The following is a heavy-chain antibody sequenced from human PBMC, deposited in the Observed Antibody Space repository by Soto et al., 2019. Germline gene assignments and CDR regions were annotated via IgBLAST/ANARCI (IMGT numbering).Heavy chain of an antibody. D-gene: IGHD1-26*01. CDR2: IGGRGRDT. CDR1: GFTFSSHA. CDR3: AILGGTYYAFDV. V-gene: IGHV3-23*01. Sequence: VQLLESGGGLVQPGGSLRLSCAASGFTFSSHALGWVRQAPGTGLEWVSAIGGRGRDTYYAASMKGRFTISRDNSKNTLSLQMNSLRAEDTAVYYCAILGGTYYAFDVWGQGTLVTVS. J-gene: IGHJ3*01.